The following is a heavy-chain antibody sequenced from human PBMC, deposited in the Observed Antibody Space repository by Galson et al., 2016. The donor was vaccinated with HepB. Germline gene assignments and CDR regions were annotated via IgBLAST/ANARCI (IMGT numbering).Heavy chain of an antibody. CDR2: ISSNGGST. D-gene: IGHD6-13*01. Sequence: SLRLSCAASGFTFSSYAMSWVRQAPGKGLEWVSTISSNGGSTYYADSVKGRFTISRDNSKNTQYLQMNSLRAEDTAVYYCAKDLTRRAAGDYNIFDYWGQGTLVTVSS. CDR3: AKDLTRRAAGDYNIFDY. V-gene: IGHV3-23*01. J-gene: IGHJ4*02. CDR1: GFTFSSYA.